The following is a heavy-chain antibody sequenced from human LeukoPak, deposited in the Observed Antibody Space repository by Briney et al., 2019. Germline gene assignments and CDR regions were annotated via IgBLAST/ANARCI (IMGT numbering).Heavy chain of an antibody. V-gene: IGHV4-59*01. Sequence: PSETLSLTCTVSGGSISNNYWSWFRQPPGKGLEWIGYIYYSGSTNYNPSLKSRVTISVDTSKSQFSLKLSSVTAADTAVYYCARDMTDWWFDPWGQGTLVTVSS. CDR1: GGSISNNY. D-gene: IGHD3-9*01. CDR2: IYYSGST. CDR3: ARDMTDWWFDP. J-gene: IGHJ5*02.